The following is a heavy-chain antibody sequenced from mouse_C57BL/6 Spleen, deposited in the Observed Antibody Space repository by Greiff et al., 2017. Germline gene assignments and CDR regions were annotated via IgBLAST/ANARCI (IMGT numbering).Heavy chain of an antibody. V-gene: IGHV1-72*01. CDR1: GYTFTSYW. J-gene: IGHJ3*01. CDR2: IDPYSGGT. CDR3: ARGDYDFSWFAY. D-gene: IGHD2-4*01. Sequence: QVQLQQPGAELVKPGASVKLSCKASGYTFTSYWMHWVKQRPGRGLEWIGRIDPYSGGTKYNEKFKSKATLTVDKPSSTAYMQLSSLTSEDSAVYDCARGDYDFSWFAYWGQGTLVTVSA.